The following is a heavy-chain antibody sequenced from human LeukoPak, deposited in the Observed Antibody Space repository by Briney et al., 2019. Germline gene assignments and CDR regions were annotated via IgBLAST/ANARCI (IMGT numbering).Heavy chain of an antibody. D-gene: IGHD5-24*01. V-gene: IGHV1-69*04. J-gene: IGHJ4*02. Sequence: SVKVSCKASGGTFSSYAISWVRQAPGQGLEWMGRIIPILGIANYAQKFQGRVTITTDESTSTAYMELSSLRSEDTAMYYCARGRLNGDVDFWGQGTLVTVSS. CDR1: GGTFSSYA. CDR2: IIPILGIA. CDR3: ARGRLNGDVDF.